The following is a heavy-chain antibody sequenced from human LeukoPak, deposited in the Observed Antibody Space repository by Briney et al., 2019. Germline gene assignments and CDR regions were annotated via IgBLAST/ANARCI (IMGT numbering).Heavy chain of an antibody. Sequence: GGSLRLSCAASGFTFSRYAMTWVRQAPGKGLEWVSVISDSGGSTYYVDSVKGRFTISRDNSKNTLYLQLNSLRAEDTAVYYCARSKSAATDPSDYWGQGTLVTLSS. D-gene: IGHD6-13*01. CDR3: ARSKSAATDPSDY. CDR2: ISDSGGST. CDR1: GFTFSRYA. V-gene: IGHV3-23*01. J-gene: IGHJ4*02.